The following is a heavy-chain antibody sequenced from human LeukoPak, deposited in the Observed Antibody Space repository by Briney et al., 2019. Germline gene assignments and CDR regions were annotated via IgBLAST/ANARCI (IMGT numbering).Heavy chain of an antibody. D-gene: IGHD4-11*01. J-gene: IGHJ3*02. CDR3: ARGYTNYGYVFDI. V-gene: IGHV3-21*04. Sequence: GGSLRLSCADSGFTFSSHGLSWVRQAPVKGLEWVATISSGAGGTYYADSVKGRFTISRDNARNSLYLQMNNLRVEDTAVYYCARGYTNYGYVFDIWGQGTMVTVSS. CDR2: ISSGAGGT. CDR1: GFTFSSHG.